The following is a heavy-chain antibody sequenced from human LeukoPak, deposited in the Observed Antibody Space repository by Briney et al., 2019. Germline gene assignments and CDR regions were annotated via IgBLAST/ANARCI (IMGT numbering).Heavy chain of an antibody. CDR3: ARERGSSWLGYYYYGMDV. CDR1: GYTFSSHG. V-gene: IGHV1-69*13. J-gene: IGHJ6*02. CDR2: IIPIFGTA. Sequence: GASVKVSCKASGYTFSSHGISWVRQAPGQGLEWMGGIIPIFGTANYAQKFQGRVTITADESTSTAYMELSSLRSEDTAVYYCARERGSSWLGYYYYGMDVWGQGTTVTVSS. D-gene: IGHD6-13*01.